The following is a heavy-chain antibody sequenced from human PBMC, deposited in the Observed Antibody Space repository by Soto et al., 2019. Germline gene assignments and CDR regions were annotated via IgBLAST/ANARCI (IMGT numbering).Heavy chain of an antibody. V-gene: IGHV1-2*02. Sequence: GASVKVSCKASGFTFSAYYIYWVRQAPGQGLEWIGWINPNSGGTNNAQKFQGRVTMTRGTSTSTVYMELSALISDDTAVYFCARSLLDEYSSSWRSAYYGMDVWGQGTTVTVSS. CDR3: ARSLLDEYSSSWRSAYYGMDV. CDR2: INPNSGGT. D-gene: IGHD2-2*01. CDR1: GFTFSAYY. J-gene: IGHJ6*02.